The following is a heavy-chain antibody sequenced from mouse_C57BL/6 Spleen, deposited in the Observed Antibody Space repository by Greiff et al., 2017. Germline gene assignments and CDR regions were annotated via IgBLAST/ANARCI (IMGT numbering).Heavy chain of an antibody. CDR2: IYPSDSET. V-gene: IGHV1-61*01. CDR3: ARSWVTFDY. Sequence: QVQLQQPGAELVRPGSSVKLSCKASGYTFTSYWMDWVKQRPGQGLEWIGNIYPSDSETHYNQKFKDKATLTVDKSSSTAYMQLSILTSEDSAVYYCARSWVTFDYWGQGTTLTVSS. CDR1: GYTFTSYW. D-gene: IGHD2-3*01. J-gene: IGHJ2*01.